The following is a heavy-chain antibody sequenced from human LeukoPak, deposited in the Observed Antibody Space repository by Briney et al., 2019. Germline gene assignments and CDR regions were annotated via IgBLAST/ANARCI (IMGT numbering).Heavy chain of an antibody. J-gene: IGHJ3*02. CDR3: ARPQDFGLTGMNAFDI. D-gene: IGHD7-27*01. V-gene: IGHV5-51*01. Sequence: GESLKISCKGSECSFTNYWIGWVRQMPGKGLECMGIIYPGDSDTKYSPSFQGQVTISADKSISTAYLQWSSLKASDTAMYYSARPQDFGLTGMNAFDIWGQGTMVTVSS. CDR2: IYPGDSDT. CDR1: ECSFTNYW.